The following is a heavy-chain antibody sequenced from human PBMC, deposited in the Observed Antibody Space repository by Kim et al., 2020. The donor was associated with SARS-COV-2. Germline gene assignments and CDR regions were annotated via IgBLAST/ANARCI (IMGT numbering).Heavy chain of an antibody. V-gene: IGHV1-69*13. CDR3: ARCESYPTFSLYYYYYGMDV. CDR2: IIPIFGTA. Sequence: SVKVSCKASGGTFSSYAISWVRQAPGQGLEWMGGIIPIFGTANYAQKFQGRVTITADESTSTAYMELSSLRSEDTAVYYCARCESYPTFSLYYYYYGMDVWGQGTTVTVSS. D-gene: IGHD1-26*01. J-gene: IGHJ6*02. CDR1: GGTFSSYA.